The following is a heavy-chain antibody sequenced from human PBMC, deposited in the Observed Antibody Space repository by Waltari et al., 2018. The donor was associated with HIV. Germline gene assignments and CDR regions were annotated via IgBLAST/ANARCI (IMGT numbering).Heavy chain of an antibody. V-gene: IGHV5-51*03. J-gene: IGHJ6*02. CDR2: IYPGDSDT. Sequence: EVQLMQSGAEGKKPGESLKISCRGYGYRFTSYWICWVRQMPGKGLEWMGIIYPGDSDTRYSPSFQGQVTISADKSITTSYLQWSSLKASDTAMYYCARRTRYGSYGMDVWGQGTTVTVSS. D-gene: IGHD3-10*01. CDR1: GYRFTSYW. CDR3: ARRTRYGSYGMDV.